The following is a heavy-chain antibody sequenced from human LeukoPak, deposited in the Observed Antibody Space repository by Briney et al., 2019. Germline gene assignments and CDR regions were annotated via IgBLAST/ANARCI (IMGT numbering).Heavy chain of an antibody. Sequence: GGSLRLSCAASGFTFSSSAMNWVRQAPGKGLEWVSYISSAASTRYYADSVKGRFTISRDNAKNSLYLQMNSLRGEDTAVYCCARDVSYYGGDWFDPWGQGTLVTVSS. J-gene: IGHJ5*02. V-gene: IGHV3-48*03. CDR2: ISSAASTR. CDR3: ARDVSYYGGDWFDP. CDR1: GFTFSSSA. D-gene: IGHD4-23*01.